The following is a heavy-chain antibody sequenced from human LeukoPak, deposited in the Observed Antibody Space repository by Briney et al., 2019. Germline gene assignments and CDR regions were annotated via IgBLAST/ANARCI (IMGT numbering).Heavy chain of an antibody. Sequence: SETLSLTCTVSGGSIRSSYYYWGWIRQPPGKGLEWIGEINHSGSTNYNPSLKSRVTISVDTSKNQFSLKLSSVTAADTAVYYCARGLEEQWLVILRRFDPWGQGTLVTVSS. J-gene: IGHJ5*02. CDR1: GGSIRSSYYY. CDR2: INHSGST. CDR3: ARGLEEQWLVILRRFDP. V-gene: IGHV4-39*07. D-gene: IGHD6-19*01.